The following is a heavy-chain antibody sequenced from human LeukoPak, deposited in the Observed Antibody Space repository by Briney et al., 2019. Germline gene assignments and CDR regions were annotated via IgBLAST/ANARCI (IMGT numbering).Heavy chain of an antibody. Sequence: GASVKVSCKASGGTFSSYAISWVRQAPGQGLEWMGRIIPILGIANYAQKFQGRVAITTDESTSTAYMELSSLRSEDTAVYYCARAPHYDILTGYGGLGWFDPWGQGTLVTVSS. CDR3: ARAPHYDILTGYGGLGWFDP. CDR1: GGTFSSYA. CDR2: IIPILGIA. J-gene: IGHJ5*02. V-gene: IGHV1-69*04. D-gene: IGHD3-9*01.